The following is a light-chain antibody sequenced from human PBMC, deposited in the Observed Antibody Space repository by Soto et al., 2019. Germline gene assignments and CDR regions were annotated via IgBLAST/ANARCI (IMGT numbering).Light chain of an antibody. J-gene: IGKJ2*01. CDR1: QSVSSAY. V-gene: IGKV3-20*01. CDR2: GAS. Sequence: EIVLTQSPGTLSLSPGERATLSCRASQSVSSAYLAWYQQIPGQAPRLLIYGASSRATGIPDRFSGSGSGTDFTITISGLEPEDFAVYYCQQSGSSFYTLGQGTKLEI. CDR3: QQSGSSFYT.